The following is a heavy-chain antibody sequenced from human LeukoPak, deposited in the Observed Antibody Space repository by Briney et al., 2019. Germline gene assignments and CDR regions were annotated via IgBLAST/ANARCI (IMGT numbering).Heavy chain of an antibody. Sequence: SETLSLTCTVSGGSISSYYWSWTRQPPGKGLEWIGYIYYSGSTNYNPSLKSRVTISVDTSKNQFSLKLSSVTAADTAVYYCARDSRGGDYDYWGQGTLVTVSS. CDR3: ARDSRGGDYDY. D-gene: IGHD2-21*01. J-gene: IGHJ4*02. CDR2: IYYSGST. V-gene: IGHV4-59*12. CDR1: GGSISSYY.